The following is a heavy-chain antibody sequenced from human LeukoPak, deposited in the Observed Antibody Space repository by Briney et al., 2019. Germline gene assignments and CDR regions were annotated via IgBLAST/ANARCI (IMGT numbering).Heavy chain of an antibody. V-gene: IGHV4-59*08. J-gene: IGHJ4*02. D-gene: IGHD1-1*01. CDR3: ARRTTGTGPFDY. CDR1: GGSISSYY. Sequence: SETLSLTCTVSGGSISSYYWSWIRQPPGKGPEWIGYIPYSGTTNNNPSLKSRVTISVDTSNNQFSLRLSSVTAADTAVYYCARRTTGTGPFDYWGQGILVTVSS. CDR2: IPYSGTT.